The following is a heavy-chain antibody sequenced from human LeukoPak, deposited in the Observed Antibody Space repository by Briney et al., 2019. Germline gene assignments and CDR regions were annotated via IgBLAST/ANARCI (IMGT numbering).Heavy chain of an antibody. V-gene: IGHV4-34*01. D-gene: IGHD6-13*01. Sequence: SENLSLNCAVYGVSFSGYYWSWIRQPPGKGLEWIGEINHSGSTNYNPSLKSRVTISVDTSKNQFSLKLSSVTAADTAVYYCARGYSSSWTNWFDPWGQGTLVTVSS. J-gene: IGHJ5*02. CDR1: GVSFSGYY. CDR2: INHSGST. CDR3: ARGYSSSWTNWFDP.